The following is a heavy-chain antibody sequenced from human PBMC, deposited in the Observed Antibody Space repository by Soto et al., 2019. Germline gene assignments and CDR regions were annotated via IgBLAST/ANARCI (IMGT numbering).Heavy chain of an antibody. J-gene: IGHJ3*02. D-gene: IGHD1-26*01. CDR3: ARRGESGSYYGDAFEI. V-gene: IGHV3-53*02. Sequence: EVQLVETGGGLIQPGGSLRLSCAASGFTVSSNYMSWVRQAPGKGLEWVSVIYSGGSTYYADSVKGRFTISRDNSKNTLYLQMNSLRAEDTAVYYCARRGESGSYYGDAFEIWGQGTMVTVSS. CDR2: IYSGGST. CDR1: GFTVSSNY.